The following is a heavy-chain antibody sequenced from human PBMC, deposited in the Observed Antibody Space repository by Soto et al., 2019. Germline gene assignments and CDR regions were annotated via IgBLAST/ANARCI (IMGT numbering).Heavy chain of an antibody. J-gene: IGHJ6*02. Sequence: EVQLVESGGSLVQPGGSLRLSCAASGFTLGIFGRNWVARAPGKGREWWAKIKKEGSEEYYVDSVKGRFTISRDNAKNSLFLDMNSLRGEDTAVYYCARDWGAPGRGSAFGYYYHFGMDVWGQGTTVTVPS. D-gene: IGHD3-16*01. CDR2: IKKEGSEE. V-gene: IGHV3-7*05. CDR3: ARDWGAPGRGSAFGYYYHFGMDV. CDR1: GFTLGIFG.